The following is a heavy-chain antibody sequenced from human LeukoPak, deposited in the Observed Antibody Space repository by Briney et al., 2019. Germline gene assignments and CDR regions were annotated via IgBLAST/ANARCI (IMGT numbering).Heavy chain of an antibody. CDR3: AGDGGHYDSSGHYFPSFDY. J-gene: IGHJ4*02. CDR1: GFTVSSNY. Sequence: PGGSLRLSCAASGFTVSSNYMSWVRQAPGKGLEWVSVIYSGGTTNYADSVKGRFTISRDNSKNTLYLQMNSLRAEDTAVYYCAGDGGHYDSSGHYFPSFDYWGQGTLVTVSS. CDR2: IYSGGTT. D-gene: IGHD3-22*01. V-gene: IGHV3-53*01.